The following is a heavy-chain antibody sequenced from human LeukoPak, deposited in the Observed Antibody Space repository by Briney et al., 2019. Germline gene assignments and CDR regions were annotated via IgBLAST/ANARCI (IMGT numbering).Heavy chain of an antibody. D-gene: IGHD3-9*01. V-gene: IGHV3-33*01. CDR3: ARAYYDILTGPADDAFDI. Sequence: GGSLRLSCSASGFPFSRYGMHWVRQAPGKGLQWVAVIWFDGSNKYYADSVKGRFTISRDNSKNRLYLQMNSLRVEDTAAYYCARAYYDILTGPADDAFDIWGQGTMVTASS. J-gene: IGHJ3*02. CDR1: GFPFSRYG. CDR2: IWFDGSNK.